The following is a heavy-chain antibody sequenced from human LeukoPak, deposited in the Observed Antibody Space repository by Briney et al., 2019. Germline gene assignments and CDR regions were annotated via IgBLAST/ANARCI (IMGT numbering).Heavy chain of an antibody. CDR1: GYTFTSYG. D-gene: IGHD6-19*01. CDR2: ISAYNGNT. CDR3: ATGIAVAGTRDY. J-gene: IGHJ4*02. V-gene: IGHV1-18*04. Sequence: ALVKVSCKASGYTFTSYGISWVRQAPGQGLEWMGWISAYNGNTNYAQKLQGRVTMTTDTSTSTAYMELRSLRSDDTAVYYCATGIAVAGTRDYWGQGTLVTVSS.